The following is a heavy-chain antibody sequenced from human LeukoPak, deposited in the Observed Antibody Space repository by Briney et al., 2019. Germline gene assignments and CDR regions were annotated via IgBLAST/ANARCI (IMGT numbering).Heavy chain of an antibody. V-gene: IGHV4-59*08. Sequence: PSETLSLTCTVSRGSISGYSWSWIRQSPGGGLEWIGYIYYSEDTAYNPSLRSRVTISVDTSKNQFSLKLSSVTAADTAVYYCARHLTLWFGELLPKGNWFDPRGQGTLVTVSS. CDR3: ARHLTLWFGELLPKGNWFDP. J-gene: IGHJ5*02. CDR1: RGSISGYS. CDR2: IYYSEDT. D-gene: IGHD3-10*01.